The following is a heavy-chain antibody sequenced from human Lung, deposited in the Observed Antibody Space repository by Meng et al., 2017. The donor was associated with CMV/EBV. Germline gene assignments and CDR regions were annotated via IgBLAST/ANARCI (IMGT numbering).Heavy chain of an antibody. CDR2: IRSKTYGGTT. Sequence: SCTTSGFPFGDYAMNWVRQAPGKGLEWVGFIRSKTYGGTTDYAASVRGRFTISRDDSKSIAYLQMNGLKIEDAAMYYCTRGGLTGDLWNGYPDYXGQGTLVTVSS. CDR1: GFPFGDYA. D-gene: IGHD3-3*01. CDR3: TRGGLTGDLWNGYPDY. V-gene: IGHV3-49*04. J-gene: IGHJ4*02.